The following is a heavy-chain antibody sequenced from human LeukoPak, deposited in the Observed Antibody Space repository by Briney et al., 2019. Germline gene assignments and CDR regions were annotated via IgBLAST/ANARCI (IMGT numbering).Heavy chain of an antibody. D-gene: IGHD3-3*01. CDR3: ARPQDYDFWSGYYNSYYFDY. V-gene: IGHV3-7*01. CDR1: GFTFSNYW. Sequence: GGSLRLSCTASGFTFSNYWMSWVRQAPGKGLEWVANIKEDGSEKNYVESVKGLFTISRDNAKNSLYLQMNSLRAEDTAVYYCARPQDYDFWSGYYNSYYFDYWGQGTLVTVSS. J-gene: IGHJ4*02. CDR2: IKEDGSEK.